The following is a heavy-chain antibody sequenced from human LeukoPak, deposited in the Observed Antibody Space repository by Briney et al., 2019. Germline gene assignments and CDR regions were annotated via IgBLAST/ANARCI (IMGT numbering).Heavy chain of an antibody. CDR3: ARVNSGSYSAFDI. CDR2: IIPIFGTA. V-gene: IGHV1-69*05. CDR1: GGTFSSYA. Sequence: SVKVSCKASGGTFSSYAINWVRQAPGQGLEWMGRIIPIFGTANYAQKFQGRVTITTDESTSTAYMELSSLRSEDTAVYYCARVNSGSYSAFDIWGQGTMVTVSS. J-gene: IGHJ3*02. D-gene: IGHD1-26*01.